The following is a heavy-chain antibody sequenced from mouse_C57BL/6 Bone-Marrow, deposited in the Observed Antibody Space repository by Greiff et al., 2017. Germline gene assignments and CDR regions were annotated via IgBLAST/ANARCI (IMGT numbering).Heavy chain of an antibody. CDR3: AREDRPWYFDV. CDR2: INYDGSST. J-gene: IGHJ1*03. Sequence: EVNVVESEGGLVQPGSSMQLSCTASGFTFSDYYMAWFRQVPEKGLEWVANINYDGSSTYYLDSLKSRFIISRDNAKNILSLQMSSLKSEDTATYYCAREDRPWYFDVWGTGTTVTVSS. V-gene: IGHV5-16*01. CDR1: GFTFSDYY.